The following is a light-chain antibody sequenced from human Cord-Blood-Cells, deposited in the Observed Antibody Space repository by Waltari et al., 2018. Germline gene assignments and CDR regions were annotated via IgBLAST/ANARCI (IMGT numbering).Light chain of an antibody. J-gene: IGLJ1*01. CDR3: QVWDSSTFV. Sequence: SYELTQPLSVSVAQGQPARITCGGNKIGSKNVHWYQQKPGQVPVLVIYRVSKRPSGIPGRFSGTNSGNTATLTISRAQAGDEADYYCQVWDSSTFVFGTGTKVTVL. V-gene: IGLV3-9*01. CDR2: RVS. CDR1: KIGSKN.